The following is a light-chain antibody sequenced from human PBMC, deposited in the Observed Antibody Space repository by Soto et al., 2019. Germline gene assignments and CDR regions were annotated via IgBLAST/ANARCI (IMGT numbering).Light chain of an antibody. CDR2: KAS. Sequence: DIQMTQSPSTLSASVGDRVTITCRASQSISSWLAWYQQKPGKAPKVLIYKASNLESGVPSRFSGSGSGTEFTLTISSLQPDYFATYYCQKYNIYPYPFGQGTKLEIK. V-gene: IGKV1-5*03. CDR1: QSISSW. CDR3: QKYNIYPYP. J-gene: IGKJ2*01.